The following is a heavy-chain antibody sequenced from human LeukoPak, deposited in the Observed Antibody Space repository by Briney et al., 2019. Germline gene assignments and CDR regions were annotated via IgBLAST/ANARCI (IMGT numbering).Heavy chain of an antibody. CDR2: IYYSEST. Sequence: SETLSLTCTVSGGPISSHYWSWIRQPPGKGLEWIGNIYYSESTNYNPSLKSRVTISVGTTKNQFSLKLTSVTAADTAVYYCARGLGIAAAGSRVYGMDVWGQGTTVTVSS. CDR3: ARGLGIAAAGSRVYGMDV. J-gene: IGHJ6*02. V-gene: IGHV4-59*08. D-gene: IGHD6-13*01. CDR1: GGPISSHY.